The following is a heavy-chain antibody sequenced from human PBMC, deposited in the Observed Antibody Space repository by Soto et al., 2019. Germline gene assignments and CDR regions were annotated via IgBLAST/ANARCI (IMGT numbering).Heavy chain of an antibody. V-gene: IGHV3-30*18. CDR2: ISYDGSNK. J-gene: IGHJ4*02. CDR1: GLTFSSYG. Sequence: PGGSLRLSCAASGLTFSSYGMHWVRQAPGKGLEWVAVISYDGSNKYYADSVKGRFTISRDNSKNTLYLQMNSLRAEDTAVYYCAKGRAEYFDYWGQGTLVTVSS. CDR3: AKGRAEYFDY.